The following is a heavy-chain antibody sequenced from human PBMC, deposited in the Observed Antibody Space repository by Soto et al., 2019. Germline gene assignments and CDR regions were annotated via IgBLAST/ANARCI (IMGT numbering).Heavy chain of an antibody. V-gene: IGHV4-31*03. D-gene: IGHD1-7*01. CDR2: IYYSGST. Sequence: QVQLLESGPGLVKPSQTLSLTCTVSGGSISSGGYYWSWIRQHPGKGLEWIGYIYYSGSTYYNPSLKSRVTISVDTSKNQFSLKLSSVTAADTAVYYCARDVTGTTPAFDIWGQGTMVTVSS. J-gene: IGHJ3*02. CDR1: GGSISSGGYY. CDR3: ARDVTGTTPAFDI.